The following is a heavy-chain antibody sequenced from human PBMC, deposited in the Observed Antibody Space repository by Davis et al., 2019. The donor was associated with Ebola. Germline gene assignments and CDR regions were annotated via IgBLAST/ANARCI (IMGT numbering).Heavy chain of an antibody. V-gene: IGHV3-33*08. CDR3: ARVADGGGTDY. J-gene: IGHJ4*02. D-gene: IGHD3-16*01. CDR1: GFTFSGSA. Sequence: GESLKISCAASGFTFSGSAMHWVRQAPGKGLEWVAVIWYDGSNKYYADSVKGRFTISRDNSKNTLYLQMNSLRAEDTAVYYCARVADGGGTDYWGQGTLVTVSS. CDR2: IWYDGSNK.